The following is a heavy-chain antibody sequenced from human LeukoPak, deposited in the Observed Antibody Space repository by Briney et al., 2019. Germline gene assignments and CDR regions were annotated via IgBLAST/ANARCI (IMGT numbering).Heavy chain of an antibody. CDR2: INHSGST. J-gene: IGHJ4*02. CDR1: GGSFSGYY. CDR3: ARGLHYSGYDY. V-gene: IGHV4-34*01. D-gene: IGHD5-12*01. Sequence: SETLSLTCAVYGGSFSGYYWSWIRQPPGKGLEWIGEINHSGSTSYNPSLKSRVTISVDTSKNQFSLKLSSVTAADTAVYYCARGLHYSGYDYWGQGTLVTVSS.